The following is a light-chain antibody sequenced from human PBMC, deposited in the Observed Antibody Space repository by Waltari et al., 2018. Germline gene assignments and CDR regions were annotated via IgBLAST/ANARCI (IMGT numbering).Light chain of an antibody. V-gene: IGKV2-30*02. Sequence: DVVLTQSQLSLPVTLGQPASISCRSSQSLLHSNGNTYLIWFQQRPGQSPRRLIYTVSNRDSGVPDRFSGSGSGTDFTLKISRVEAEDVGVYYCMQGTHWPRTFGQGTKVEIK. CDR1: QSLLHSNGNTY. CDR3: MQGTHWPRT. CDR2: TVS. J-gene: IGKJ1*01.